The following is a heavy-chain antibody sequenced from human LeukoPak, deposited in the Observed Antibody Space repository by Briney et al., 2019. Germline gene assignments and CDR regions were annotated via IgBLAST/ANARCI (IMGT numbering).Heavy chain of an antibody. CDR3: ARIPFSGSPHYYYYMDV. D-gene: IGHD1-26*01. Sequence: PSETLSLTCTVSGGSISSSSYYWGWIRQPPGKGLEWIGSIYYSGSTYYNPSLKSRVTISVDKSKNQFSLKLSSVTAADTAVYYCARIPFSGSPHYYYYMDVWGKGTTVTVSS. V-gene: IGHV4-39*07. CDR2: IYYSGST. CDR1: GGSISSSSYY. J-gene: IGHJ6*03.